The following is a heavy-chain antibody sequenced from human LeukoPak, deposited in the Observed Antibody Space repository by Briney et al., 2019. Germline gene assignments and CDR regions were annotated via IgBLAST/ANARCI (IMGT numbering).Heavy chain of an antibody. V-gene: IGHV3-30*19. J-gene: IGHJ6*03. CDR2: ISYDGRTK. CDR3: ARDFSNSPDYHYYYLDA. D-gene: IGHD6-13*01. CDR1: GFTFNTYG. Sequence: GGSLRLSCAASGFTFNTYGMHWVRQAPDKGLEWVALISYDGRTKYYAESVKGRFTISRDNSKNTLSLQTNSLRTEDTAMYYCARDFSNSPDYHYYYLDAWGKGTTVTVSS.